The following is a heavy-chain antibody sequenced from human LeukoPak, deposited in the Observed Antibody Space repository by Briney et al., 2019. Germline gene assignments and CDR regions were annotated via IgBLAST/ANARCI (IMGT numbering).Heavy chain of an antibody. CDR2: IIPIFGTA. D-gene: IGHD3-10*01. CDR1: GGTFSSYA. Sequence: SVKVSCKASGGTFSSYAINWVRQAPGQGLEWMGGIIPIFGTANYAQKFQGRVTITADESTSTAYMELSSLRSEDTAVYYCARDRREGLLWFGAYFDYWGQGTLVTVPS. V-gene: IGHV1-69*01. J-gene: IGHJ4*02. CDR3: ARDRREGLLWFGAYFDY.